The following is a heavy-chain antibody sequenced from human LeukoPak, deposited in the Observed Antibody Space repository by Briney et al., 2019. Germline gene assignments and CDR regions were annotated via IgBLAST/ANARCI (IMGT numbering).Heavy chain of an antibody. V-gene: IGHV2-5*01. CDR3: ARNSGYDMIDY. CDR1: GFSLSTRGVG. CDR2: IYWNDDK. Sequence: SGPTLVNPTQPLTLTCTFSGFSLSTRGVGVGWIRQPPGKALEWLALIYWNDDKRYSPSLKSRLTITKDTSKNQVVLTMTNMDPVDTATYYCARNSGYDMIDYWGQGTLVTVSS. D-gene: IGHD5-12*01. J-gene: IGHJ4*02.